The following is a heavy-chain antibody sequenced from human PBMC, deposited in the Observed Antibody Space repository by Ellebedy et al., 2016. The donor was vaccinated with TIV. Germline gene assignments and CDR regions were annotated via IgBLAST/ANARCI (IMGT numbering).Heavy chain of an antibody. CDR2: ISAYNGDT. V-gene: IGHV1-18*01. CDR3: ARDRDVLTGFANWFDP. CDR1: GGTFSNYA. J-gene: IGHJ5*02. D-gene: IGHD3-9*01. Sequence: AASVKVSCKASGGTFSNYAISWVRQAPGQGLEWMGWISAYNGDTNYAQNLHGRLTMTTDTSTNTAYMDLRSLRSDDTAVYYCARDRDVLTGFANWFDPWGQGTLVTVSS.